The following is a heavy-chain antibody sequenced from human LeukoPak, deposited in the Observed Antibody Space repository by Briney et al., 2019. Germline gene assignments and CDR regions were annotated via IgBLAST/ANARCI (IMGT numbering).Heavy chain of an antibody. Sequence: SETLSLTCTVSGGSVSTSNYYWGWIRQPPGKGLEWIGNIYYSGSTYYNPSPKSRVTISVDTSKNQFSLRLSSVTAADTAVYYCARTILGPYDYWGQGTLVTVSS. J-gene: IGHJ4*02. V-gene: IGHV4-39*01. CDR1: GGSVSTSNYY. CDR3: ARTILGPYDY. D-gene: IGHD5-24*01. CDR2: IYYSGST.